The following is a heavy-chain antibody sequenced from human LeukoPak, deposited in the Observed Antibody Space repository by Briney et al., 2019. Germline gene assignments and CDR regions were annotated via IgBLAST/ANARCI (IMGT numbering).Heavy chain of an antibody. V-gene: IGHV4-30-4*08. D-gene: IGHD2-21*02. CDR1: GDSISSTDYY. CDR2: IYYSGST. CDR3: ARMLNPWRWSPLAYCGGDCYSLNLLMDV. J-gene: IGHJ6*02. Sequence: SETLSLTCTVSGDSISSTDYYWTWIRQPPGKGLEFVGFIYYSGSTKYNPSRKSRVTISVDTSKNQFSLKLSSVTAADTAVYYCARMLNPWRWSPLAYCGGDCYSLNLLMDVWGQGTTVTVSS.